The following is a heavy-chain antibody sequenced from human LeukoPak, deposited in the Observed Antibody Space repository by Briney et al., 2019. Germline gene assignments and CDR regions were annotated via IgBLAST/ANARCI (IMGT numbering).Heavy chain of an antibody. Sequence: SETLSLTCTVSGGSISTYYWSWIRQPPGKGLEWFGYIYYSGSTNYNPSLKSRVTISVDTPKNQFSLNLSSVTAADTAVYYCARVNFGDAFDIWGQGTMVTVSS. V-gene: IGHV4-59*01. CDR1: GGSISTYY. J-gene: IGHJ3*02. D-gene: IGHD3-3*01. CDR2: IYYSGST. CDR3: ARVNFGDAFDI.